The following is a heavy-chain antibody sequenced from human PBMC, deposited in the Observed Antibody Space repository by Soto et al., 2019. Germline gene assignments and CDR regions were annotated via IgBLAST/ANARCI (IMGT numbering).Heavy chain of an antibody. J-gene: IGHJ4*02. Sequence: GGSLRLSCAASGFTFSSYAMSWVRQAPGKGLEWVSAISGSGGSTYYADSVKGRFTISRDNSKNMLYLQMNSLRAEDTAVYYCARDLGSSWYSRTFDYWGQGTLVTVSS. CDR1: GFTFSSYA. CDR3: ARDLGSSWYSRTFDY. CDR2: ISGSGGST. V-gene: IGHV3-23*01. D-gene: IGHD6-13*01.